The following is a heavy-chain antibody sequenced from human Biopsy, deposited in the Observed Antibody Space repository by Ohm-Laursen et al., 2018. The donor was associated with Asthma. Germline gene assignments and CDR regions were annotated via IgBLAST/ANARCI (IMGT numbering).Heavy chain of an antibody. J-gene: IGHJ6*02. CDR3: ASPSSSREILYYYYNMDI. CDR1: GGTFSSYA. D-gene: IGHD6-13*01. CDR2: ISPVFGST. Sequence: SVKVSCKASGGTFSSYAISWVRQAPGQGLEWMGGISPVFGSTNIAQKFQGRVTISADIFTKTAYLEVSSLRSDDTAVYYCASPSSSREILYYYYNMDIWGQGTTVT. V-gene: IGHV1-69*06.